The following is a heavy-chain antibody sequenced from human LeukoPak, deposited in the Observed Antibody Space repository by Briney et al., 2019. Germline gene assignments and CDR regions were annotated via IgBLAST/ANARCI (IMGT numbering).Heavy chain of an antibody. CDR3: ARVSGDYWYFDY. CDR2: IWYDGSNK. CDR1: GFTFSSYG. D-gene: IGHD4-17*01. J-gene: IGHJ4*02. Sequence: PGGSLRLSCAASGFTFSSYGMHWVRQAPGKGLEWVAVIWYDGSNKYYADSVKGRFTISRDNSKNTLYLQMNSLRAEGTAVYYCARVSGDYWYFDYWGQGTLVTVSS. V-gene: IGHV3-33*01.